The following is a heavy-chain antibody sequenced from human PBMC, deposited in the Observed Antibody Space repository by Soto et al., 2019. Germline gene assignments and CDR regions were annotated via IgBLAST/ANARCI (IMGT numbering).Heavy chain of an antibody. CDR1: GFTFSRYA. Sequence: PGGSLRLSCAASGFTFSRYAMSWVRQAPGKGLEWVSAISGSGGSTYYADSVKGRFTISRDNSKNTLYLQMNSLRAEDTAVYYCAKGSRQAGWLRFLEWSQLYYMDVWGKGTTVTVSS. CDR2: ISGSGGST. CDR3: AKGSRQAGWLRFLEWSQLYYMDV. D-gene: IGHD3-3*01. V-gene: IGHV3-23*01. J-gene: IGHJ6*03.